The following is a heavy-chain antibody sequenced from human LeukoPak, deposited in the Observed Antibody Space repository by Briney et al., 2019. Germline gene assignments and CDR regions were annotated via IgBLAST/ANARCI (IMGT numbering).Heavy chain of an antibody. CDR1: GESFSTYY. J-gene: IGHJ4*02. D-gene: IGHD3-22*01. V-gene: IGHV4-31*11. CDR2: IYYSGIT. CDR3: AREVSYYDSSGHGY. Sequence: SETLSLTCAVYGESFSTYYWSWIRQHPGKGLEWIGYIYYSGITYYNPSLKSRVTISVDTSKNQFSLKLSSVTAADTAVYYCAREVSYYDSSGHGYWGQGTLVTVSS.